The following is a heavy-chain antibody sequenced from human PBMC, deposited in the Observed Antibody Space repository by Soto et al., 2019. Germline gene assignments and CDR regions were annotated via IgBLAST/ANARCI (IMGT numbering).Heavy chain of an antibody. Sequence: QVQLVESGGGVVQPGRSLRLSCAASGFTFSSYAMHWVRQAPGKGLEWVAVISYDGSNKYYADSVKGGFTISRDNSKNTLYLQMTSLRAEDRAVDYCSRDAARDLDYWGQGTLV. J-gene: IGHJ4*02. CDR3: SRDAARDLDY. CDR2: ISYDGSNK. V-gene: IGHV3-30-3*01. CDR1: GFTFSSYA.